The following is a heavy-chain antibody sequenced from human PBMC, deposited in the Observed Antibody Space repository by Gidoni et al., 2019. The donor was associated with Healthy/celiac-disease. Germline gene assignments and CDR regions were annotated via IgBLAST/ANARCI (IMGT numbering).Heavy chain of an antibody. V-gene: IGHV3-11*01. J-gene: IGHJ6*02. CDR2: ISSSGSTI. CDR1: GFTFSDYY. D-gene: IGHD2-15*01. CDR3: ARYCSGGSCYYYYYYGMDV. Sequence: QVQLVESGGGLVKSGGSLRLSCAASGFTFSDYYMSWIRQAPGKGLEWVSYISSSGSTIYYAGSVKGRVTISRDNAKNSLYLQMNSLRAEDTAVYYCARYCSGGSCYYYYYYGMDVWGQGTTVTVSS.